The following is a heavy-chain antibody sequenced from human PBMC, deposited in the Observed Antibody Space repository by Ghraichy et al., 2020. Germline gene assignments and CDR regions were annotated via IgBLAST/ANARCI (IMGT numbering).Heavy chain of an antibody. CDR2: INSDGSST. CDR3: AREVSL. J-gene: IGHJ3*01. Sequence: GGSLRLSCVASEFTFSGYWMQWVRQVPGKGLVWVSRINSDGSSTTYADAVKGRFTISRDNAKNTLYLQMDSLRGDDTAIYYCAREVSLWGQGTLVTVSS. V-gene: IGHV3-74*03. D-gene: IGHD5/OR15-5a*01. CDR1: EFTFSGYW.